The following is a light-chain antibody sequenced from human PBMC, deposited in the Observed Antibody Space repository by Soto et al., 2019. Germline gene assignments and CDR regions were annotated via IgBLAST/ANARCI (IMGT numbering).Light chain of an antibody. CDR1: SSNIGNNY. CDR2: ENN. J-gene: IGLJ2*01. Sequence: QSVLTQPPSASGTPGQRVTISCSGSSSNIGNNYVSWYQQLPGTAPKLLIYENNKRPSGIPDRFSGSKSGTSATLGITGLQTGDEADYYCGTWDSSLSVVVFGGGTKLTVL. V-gene: IGLV1-51*02. CDR3: GTWDSSLSVVV.